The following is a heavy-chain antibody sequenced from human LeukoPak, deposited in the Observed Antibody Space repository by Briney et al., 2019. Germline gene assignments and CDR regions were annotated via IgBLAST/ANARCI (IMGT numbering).Heavy chain of an antibody. J-gene: IGHJ3*02. Sequence: GGALRLTCAGSGCTLGSYALSGVRQARGKGLEWVGLIYGGDSTYYADSVKGRFTMSRDHSKNTLYLQMNSLRVEDTAVYYCARDGRCLQLASDAFDIWGQGTMVTVSS. CDR1: GCTLGSYA. D-gene: IGHD5-24*01. CDR2: IYGGDST. V-gene: IGHV3-66*01. CDR3: ARDGRCLQLASDAFDI.